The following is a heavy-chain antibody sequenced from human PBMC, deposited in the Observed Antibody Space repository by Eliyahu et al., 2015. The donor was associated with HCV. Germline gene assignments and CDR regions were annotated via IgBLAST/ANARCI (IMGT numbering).Heavy chain of an antibody. Sequence: QVTLKESGPVLVKPTETLTLTCTVSGFSLSNARMGVSWIRQPPGKALEWLAHIFSNDEKSLSTTLKSRLTISKDTSKSQVVLTMTNMDPVDTATYYCARIIDYYDSSGYYQYYFDYWGQGTLVTVSS. J-gene: IGHJ4*02. CDR2: IFSNDEK. CDR1: GFSLSNARMG. CDR3: ARIIDYYDSSGYYQYYFDY. V-gene: IGHV2-26*01. D-gene: IGHD3-22*01.